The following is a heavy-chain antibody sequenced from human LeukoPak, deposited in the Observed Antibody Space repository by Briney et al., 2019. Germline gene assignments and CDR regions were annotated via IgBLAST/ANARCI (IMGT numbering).Heavy chain of an antibody. V-gene: IGHV3-30*04. CDR2: ISYDGSNK. J-gene: IGHJ3*02. Sequence: GGSLRLSCAASGFTFSSYAMHWVRQAPGKGLEWGAVISYDGSNKYYADSVKGRFPISRANSKNTLYLQMNSLRAEDTAVYYCAREGDYGDLLGAFDIWGQGTMVTVSS. D-gene: IGHD4-17*01. CDR1: GFTFSSYA. CDR3: AREGDYGDLLGAFDI.